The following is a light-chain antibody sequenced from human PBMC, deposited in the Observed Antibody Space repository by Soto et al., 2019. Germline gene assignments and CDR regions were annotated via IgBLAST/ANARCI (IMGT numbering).Light chain of an antibody. V-gene: IGKV1-13*02. CDR2: DAS. CDR3: QQFNSYPL. Sequence: AIQLTQSPSSLSASVGDRVTITCRASQGISSALAWYQQKPGKAPKLLIYDASSLESGVPSRFSGSGSVTDFTLTISILQPEDFATYYCQQFNSYPLFGPGTKVDIK. J-gene: IGKJ3*01. CDR1: QGISSA.